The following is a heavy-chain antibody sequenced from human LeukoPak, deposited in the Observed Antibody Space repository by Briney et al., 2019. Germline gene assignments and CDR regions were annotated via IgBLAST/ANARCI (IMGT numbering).Heavy chain of an antibody. V-gene: IGHV4-34*01. J-gene: IGHJ4*02. CDR1: GGSFSGYY. Sequence: SETLSLTCAVYGGSFSGYYWSWIRQPPGKGLEWIGEINHSVSTNYNPSLKSRVTISVDTSKNQFSLKLSSVTAADTAVYYCARTRDGYNWVANDYWGQGTLVTVSS. CDR3: ARTRDGYNWVANDY. CDR2: INHSVST. D-gene: IGHD5-24*01.